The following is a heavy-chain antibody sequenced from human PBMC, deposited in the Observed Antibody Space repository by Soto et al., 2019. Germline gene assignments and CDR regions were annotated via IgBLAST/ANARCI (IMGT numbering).Heavy chain of an antibody. J-gene: IGHJ4*02. Sequence: ASVKVSCKASGYTFTSYYMHWVRQAPGQGLEWMGIINPSGGSTSYAQKFQGRVTMTRDTSTSTVYMELSSLRSEDTAVYYCARGLGEYSSGFWSRATQDDYWGQGTLVTVSS. CDR2: INPSGGST. CDR3: ARGLGEYSSGFWSRATQDDY. D-gene: IGHD6-19*01. CDR1: GYTFTSYY. V-gene: IGHV1-46*01.